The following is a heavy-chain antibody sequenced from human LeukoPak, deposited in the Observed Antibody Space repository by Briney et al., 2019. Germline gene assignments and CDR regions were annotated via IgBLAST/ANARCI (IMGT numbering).Heavy chain of an antibody. CDR1: GFTFSSYS. D-gene: IGHD6-13*01. CDR3: ARDGVDSSSWYYYYYMDV. Sequence: GGSLRLSCAASGFTFSSYSMNWVRQAPGKGLEWVSSISSSSSYIYYADSVKGRFTISRDNAKNSLYLQMNSLRAEDTAVYYCARDGVDSSSWYYYYYMDVWGKGTTVTVSS. CDR2: ISSSSSYI. V-gene: IGHV3-21*01. J-gene: IGHJ6*03.